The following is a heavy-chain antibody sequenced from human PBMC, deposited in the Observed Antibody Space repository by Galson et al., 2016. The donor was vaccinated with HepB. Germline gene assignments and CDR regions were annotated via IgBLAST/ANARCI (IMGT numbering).Heavy chain of an antibody. Sequence: SVKVSCKASGYTFTNYGISWVRQAPGQGLGWMGWISVYKGDRNTNYAQKFKGRVTMTIDTSTSTAYMELRSLRSDDTAVYYCARDSRRDYFSGSSAFDYWGQGTLVTVSS. D-gene: IGHD3-10*01. CDR3: ARDSRRDYFSGSSAFDY. CDR2: ISVYKGDRNT. CDR1: GYTFTNYG. V-gene: IGHV1-18*04. J-gene: IGHJ4*02.